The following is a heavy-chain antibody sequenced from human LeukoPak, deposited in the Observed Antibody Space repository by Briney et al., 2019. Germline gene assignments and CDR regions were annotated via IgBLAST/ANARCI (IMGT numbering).Heavy chain of an antibody. CDR3: ARGYSGYFYY. CDR2: IGSSSTDR. J-gene: IGHJ4*02. D-gene: IGHD5-12*01. V-gene: IGHV3-21*01. CDR1: GFTFSSYA. Sequence: GGSLRLSCAASGFTFSSYAMNWVRQAPGKGLEWVSSIGSSSTDRYYADSVKGRSTISRDNAKNSLYLQMNSLRAEDTAVYYCARGYSGYFYYWGQGTLVTVSS.